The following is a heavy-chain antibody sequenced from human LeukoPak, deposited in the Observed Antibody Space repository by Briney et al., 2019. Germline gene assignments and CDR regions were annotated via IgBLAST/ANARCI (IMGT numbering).Heavy chain of an antibody. V-gene: IGHV3-23*01. J-gene: IGHJ3*02. Sequence: GGSLRLSCTASGFTFSAYAMMWVRQAPGKGPEWVSAIRGGGGRAFYADSVKGRFTISRDNSKYTLFLQMNSLRAEDTAVYYCARDPNGDHIGAFDMWGPGTMVTVSS. CDR3: ARDPNGDHIGAFDM. CDR1: GFTFSAYA. CDR2: IRGGGGRA. D-gene: IGHD4-17*01.